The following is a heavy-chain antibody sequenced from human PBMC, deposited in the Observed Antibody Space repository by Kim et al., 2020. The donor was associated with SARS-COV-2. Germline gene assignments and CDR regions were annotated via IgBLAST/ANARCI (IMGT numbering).Heavy chain of an antibody. CDR1: GDTFSRSS. CDR2: INPNSART. J-gene: IGHJ6*01. Sequence: ASVKVSCKASGDTFSRSSINWVRQAPGQGLEWMGGINPNSARTNYAQKFQGRVTITTDTSINTTYMELRSLRSDDTAAYYCAKNRGQSYGDYGLYYYG. D-gene: IGHD4-17*01. V-gene: IGHV1-2*02. CDR3: AKNRGQSYGDYGLYYYG.